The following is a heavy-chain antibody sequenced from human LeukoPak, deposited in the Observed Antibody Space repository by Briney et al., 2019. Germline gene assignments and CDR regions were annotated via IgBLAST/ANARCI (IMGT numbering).Heavy chain of an antibody. J-gene: IGHJ4*02. Sequence: XETLSLTCTVSGGSISSSSYYWGWIRQPPGRGLEWIGSIYYSGSTYYNPSLKSRVTISVDTSKNQFSLKLSSVTAADTAVYYCAGSSGYYFDYWGQGTLVTVSS. CDR2: IYYSGST. V-gene: IGHV4-39*01. D-gene: IGHD3-22*01. CDR1: GGSISSSSYY. CDR3: AGSSGYYFDY.